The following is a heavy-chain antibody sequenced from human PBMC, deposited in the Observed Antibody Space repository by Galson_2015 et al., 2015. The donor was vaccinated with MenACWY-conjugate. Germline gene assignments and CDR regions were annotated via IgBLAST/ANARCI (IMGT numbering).Heavy chain of an antibody. CDR1: GYSFSSNW. D-gene: IGHD6-19*01. Sequence: QSGAEVKKPGESLKISCRASGYSFSSNWIGWVRQMPGKGLEWMGIIHPGDSKTRYGPSFQGHVTISVDKAIDTAFVGWSSVTASDTATYYCARQGPLAPSDFDIWGQGTVVAVSS. J-gene: IGHJ3*02. V-gene: IGHV5-51*01. CDR2: IHPGDSKT. CDR3: ARQGPLAPSDFDI.